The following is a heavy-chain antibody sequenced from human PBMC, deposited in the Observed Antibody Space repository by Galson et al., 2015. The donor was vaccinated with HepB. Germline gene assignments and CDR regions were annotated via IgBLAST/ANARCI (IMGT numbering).Heavy chain of an antibody. D-gene: IGHD6-19*01. Sequence: SLRLSCAASGFMFGRYGMHWVRQAPGKGLEWVAWIWHDRYNKYYIDSVKGRFTISRDNSKNTLFLQMDNMRVEDTATYYCANYDSSGPFQHWGQGTLVIVSS. CDR1: GFMFGRYG. J-gene: IGHJ1*01. CDR2: IWHDRYNK. CDR3: ANYDSSGPFQH. V-gene: IGHV3-33*06.